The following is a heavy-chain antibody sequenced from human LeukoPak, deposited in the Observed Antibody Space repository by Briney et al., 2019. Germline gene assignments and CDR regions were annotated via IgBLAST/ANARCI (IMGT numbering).Heavy chain of an antibody. CDR1: GFTFSSYA. V-gene: IGHV3-23*01. J-gene: IGHJ4*02. Sequence: GGSLRLSCAASGFTFSSYAMSWVRQAPGKGLEGVSAISGSGGSTYYADSVKGRFTISRDNSKNTLYLQMNSLRAEDTSVYYCAKTSSGSYGDYWGQGTLVTVSS. D-gene: IGHD3-10*01. CDR3: AKTSSGSYGDY. CDR2: ISGSGGST.